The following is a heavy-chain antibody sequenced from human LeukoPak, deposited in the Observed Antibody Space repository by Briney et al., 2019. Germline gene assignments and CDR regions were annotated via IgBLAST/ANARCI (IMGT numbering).Heavy chain of an antibody. J-gene: IGHJ4*02. V-gene: IGHV3-23*01. CDR3: AKAPVTTCRGAYCYLFDY. Sequence: PGGSLRLSCAASGFTLSSYAMSWVRQAPGKGLEWVSAISDSGNTYHADSVKGRFTISSDSSKNTLFLQMNRLRPEDADVYYCAKAPVTTCRGAYCYLFDYWGQGTLVTVSS. CDR1: GFTLSSYA. D-gene: IGHD2-21*01. CDR2: ISDSGNT.